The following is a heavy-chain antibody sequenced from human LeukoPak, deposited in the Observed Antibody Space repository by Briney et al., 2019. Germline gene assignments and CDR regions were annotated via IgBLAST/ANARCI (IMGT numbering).Heavy chain of an antibody. CDR3: ARDGRQLGY. Sequence: PGGSLRLSCAASGFTFSSYSMNWVRQAPGKGLEWVANIKQDGSEKYYVDSVKGRFTIPRDNAKNSLYLQMNSLRAEDTAVYYCARDGRQLGYWGQGTLVTVSS. V-gene: IGHV3-7*01. J-gene: IGHJ4*02. CDR2: IKQDGSEK. D-gene: IGHD6-6*01. CDR1: GFTFSSYS.